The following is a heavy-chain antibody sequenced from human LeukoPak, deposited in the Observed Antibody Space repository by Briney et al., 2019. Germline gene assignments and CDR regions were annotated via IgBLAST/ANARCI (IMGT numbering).Heavy chain of an antibody. CDR3: ARGLGDYDAFDV. J-gene: IGHJ3*01. CDR1: GFTFSSYS. Sequence: GGSLRLSCSVSGFTFSSYSMNWVRQAPGKGLQWVSSISGGGSYIFYADSVEGRFSVSRDNAKNSVFLQMNSLRAEDTAVYYCARGLGDYDAFDVWGRGTTVTVSS. V-gene: IGHV3-21*01. CDR2: ISGGGSYI. D-gene: IGHD4-17*01.